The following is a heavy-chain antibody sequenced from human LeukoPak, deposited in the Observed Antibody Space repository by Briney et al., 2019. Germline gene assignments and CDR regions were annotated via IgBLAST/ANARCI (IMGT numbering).Heavy chain of an antibody. J-gene: IGHJ4*02. CDR3: ARGANWGSPDY. V-gene: IGHV4-59*01. Sequence: PSETLSLTYTVSGGSISSDYWSWIRQSPGKGLEWIGYIYYSGTTSYNPSLKSRVTISLDTSKNQFSLKLSSVTAADTAVYYCARGANWGSPDYWGQGTLVTVSS. CDR1: GGSISSDY. D-gene: IGHD7-27*01. CDR2: IYYSGTT.